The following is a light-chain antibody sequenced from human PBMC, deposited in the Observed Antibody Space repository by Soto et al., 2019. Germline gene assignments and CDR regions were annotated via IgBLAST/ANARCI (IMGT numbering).Light chain of an antibody. CDR3: TSFARGSTLV. CDR1: SSDVGTYNL. Sequence: QSALTQPAAVSGSPGQSITISCTGTSSDVGTYNLVSWYQQYPGKAPKLMIYATSKRPSGVSNRFSGSKSGDTASLTISGLQAEDEGDYYCTSFARGSTLVFGGGTKVTVL. J-gene: IGLJ3*02. CDR2: ATS. V-gene: IGLV2-23*01.